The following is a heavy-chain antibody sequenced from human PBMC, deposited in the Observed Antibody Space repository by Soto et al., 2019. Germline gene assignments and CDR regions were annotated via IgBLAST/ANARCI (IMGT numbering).Heavy chain of an antibody. V-gene: IGHV4-30-4*01. Sequence: SETLSLTCTVSGGSISSGDYYWSWIRQPPGKGLEWIGYIYYSGSPYYNPSLKSRVTISVDTSKNQCSLKLSSVTAADTAVYYCARDLGSSSWYYYYGMDVWGQGTTVTVSS. CDR3: ARDLGSSSWYYYYGMDV. CDR2: IYYSGSP. CDR1: GGSISSGDYY. J-gene: IGHJ6*02. D-gene: IGHD6-13*01.